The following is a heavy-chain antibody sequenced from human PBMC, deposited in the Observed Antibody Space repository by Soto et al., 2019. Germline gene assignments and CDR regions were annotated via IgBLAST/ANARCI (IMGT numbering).Heavy chain of an antibody. CDR3: AGYCSSYICPEDHYFGLEV. V-gene: IGHV4-59*01. J-gene: IGHJ6*02. CDR2: ISDGVST. D-gene: IGHD2-2*01. Sequence: PXETLSLTCNVSGGSIYTYYWSWLRQSPGKGLEWIGYISDGVSTNYNPSLESRVTISVDTSKEQVSLKLSSVSAADTAIYFCAGYCSSYICPEDHYFGLEVWGQGTTVTVSS. CDR1: GGSIYTYY.